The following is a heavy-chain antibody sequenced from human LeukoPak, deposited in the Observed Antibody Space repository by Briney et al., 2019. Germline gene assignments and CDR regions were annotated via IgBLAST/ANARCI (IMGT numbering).Heavy chain of an antibody. CDR2: SGDSDGST. CDR1: GFTFSGSG. CDR3: AKGGCRGTCNPLAY. J-gene: IGHJ4*02. Sequence: GGSLRLSCAASGFTFSGSGMSWVRQAPGKGLEWISSSGDSDGSTYYADSLKGRFTISRDNSKNTLYLQMNNLRAEDTAVYYCAKGGCRGTCNPLAYWGQGGLVTVSP. D-gene: IGHD2-15*01. V-gene: IGHV3-23*01.